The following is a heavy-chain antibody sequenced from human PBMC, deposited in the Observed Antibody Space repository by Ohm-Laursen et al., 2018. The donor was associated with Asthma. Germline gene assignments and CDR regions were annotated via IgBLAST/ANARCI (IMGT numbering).Heavy chain of an antibody. CDR2: IYYSGST. D-gene: IGHD6-13*01. J-gene: IGHJ4*02. V-gene: IGHV4-59*01. Sequence: TLSLTCIVSGGSIRSYYWSWIRQPPGKGLEWIGYIYYSGSTNYNPSLKSRVTISVDTSKNQFSLKLSSVTAADTAVYYCARVARYSSSWYSFDYWGQGTLVTVSS. CDR1: GGSIRSYY. CDR3: ARVARYSSSWYSFDY.